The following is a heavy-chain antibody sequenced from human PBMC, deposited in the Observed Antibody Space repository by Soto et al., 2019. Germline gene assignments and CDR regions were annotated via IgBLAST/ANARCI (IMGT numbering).Heavy chain of an antibody. D-gene: IGHD7-27*01. Sequence: SETLSLTCSVSGDSISNDYSWAWIRQPPGQALEYIGYIYKSATTYYNPSFESRVAISVDTSKSQFSLNVTSVTAADTAVYFCARGRYCLTGRCFPNWFDSWGQGALVTVSS. V-gene: IGHV4-30-4*01. CDR2: IYKSATT. CDR1: GDSISNDYS. CDR3: ARGRYCLTGRCFPNWFDS. J-gene: IGHJ5*01.